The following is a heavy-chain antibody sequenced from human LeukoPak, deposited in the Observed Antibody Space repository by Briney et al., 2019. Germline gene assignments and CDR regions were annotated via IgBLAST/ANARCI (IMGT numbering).Heavy chain of an antibody. CDR3: ARDRAGSFHTLDAFDI. Sequence: SQTLSLTCTVSGGSISSGSYYWSWIRQPAGKGLEWIGRIYTSGSTNYNPSLKSRVTISVDTSKNQFSLKLSSVTAADTAVYYCARDRAGSFHTLDAFDIWGQGTMVTVSS. CDR1: GGSISSGSYY. CDR2: IYTSGST. V-gene: IGHV4-61*02. J-gene: IGHJ3*02. D-gene: IGHD2/OR15-2a*01.